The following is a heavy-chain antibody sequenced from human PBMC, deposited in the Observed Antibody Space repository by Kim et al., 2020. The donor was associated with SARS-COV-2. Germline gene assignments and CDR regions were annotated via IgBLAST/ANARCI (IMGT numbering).Heavy chain of an antibody. V-gene: IGHV3-15*01. CDR1: GFTFSNAW. J-gene: IGHJ4*02. D-gene: IGHD3-22*01. Sequence: GSLRLSCAASGFTFSNAWMSWVRQAPGKGLEWVGRIKSKTDGGTTDYAAPVKGRFTISRDDSKNTLYLQMNSLKTEDTAVYYCTTDITMIVVVRDYWGQGTLVTVSS. CDR3: TTDITMIVVVRDY. CDR2: IKSKTDGGTT.